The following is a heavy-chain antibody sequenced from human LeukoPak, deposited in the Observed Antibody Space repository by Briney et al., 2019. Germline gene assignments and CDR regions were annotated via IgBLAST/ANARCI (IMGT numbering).Heavy chain of an antibody. J-gene: IGHJ6*02. CDR2: INPNSGGT. D-gene: IGHD3-9*01. CDR1: GCAFTGYN. CDR3: ARWFTITSGDYDILTSSYHRGMDV. V-gene: IGHV1-2*02. Sequence: ASVKVSCKASGCAFTGYNMHWVRQAPGQGLEWMGWINPNSGGTNYAQKFQGRVTMTRDMSISTAYMELSRLTSDDTAVYYCARWFTITSGDYDILTSSYHRGMDVWGQGTTVTVSS.